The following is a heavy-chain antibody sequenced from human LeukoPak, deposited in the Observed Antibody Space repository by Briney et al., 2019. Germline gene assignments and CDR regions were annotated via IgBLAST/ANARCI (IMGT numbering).Heavy chain of an antibody. Sequence: GGSLRLSCAASGFTFSSYSMNWVRQAPGKGLEWVSYISSSSSTIYYADSVKGRFTISRDNSKNTLYLQMNSLRAEDTAVYYCAKGDSMVADYWGQGTLVTVSS. D-gene: IGHD2-15*01. J-gene: IGHJ4*02. CDR3: AKGDSMVADY. CDR1: GFTFSSYS. CDR2: ISSSSSTI. V-gene: IGHV3-48*01.